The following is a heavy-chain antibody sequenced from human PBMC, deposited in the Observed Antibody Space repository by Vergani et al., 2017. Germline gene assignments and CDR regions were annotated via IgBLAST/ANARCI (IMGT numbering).Heavy chain of an antibody. J-gene: IGHJ4*02. V-gene: IGHV3-30*02. CDR2: VLFDGSNA. D-gene: IGHD2-15*01. CDR3: ARDLAYCHEGSCAL. Sequence: QVQLVQSGGGVVQPGGSLRLSCVASGFTFNRYGMQWVRQAPGKGLEWVAYVLFDGSNAYYADSVKGRFIVSRDNSNAALYLQMNSLRTDDTAVYYCARDLAYCHEGSCALWGQGSVVTVSS. CDR1: GFTFNRYG.